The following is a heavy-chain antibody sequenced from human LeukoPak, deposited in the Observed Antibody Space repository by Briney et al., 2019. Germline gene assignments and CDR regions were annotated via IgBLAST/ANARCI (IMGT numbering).Heavy chain of an antibody. Sequence: GGSLRLSCAASGFIFGTYCMSWVRQAPGKGLEWVANIKEDGTESHYVDSVKGRFTISRDNAENSLYLQMNSLRAEDTAVYFCAKAGLLWFGESWMDVWGQGTTVTVSS. D-gene: IGHD3-10*01. CDR2: IKEDGTES. CDR3: AKAGLLWFGESWMDV. V-gene: IGHV3-7*01. CDR1: GFIFGTYC. J-gene: IGHJ6*02.